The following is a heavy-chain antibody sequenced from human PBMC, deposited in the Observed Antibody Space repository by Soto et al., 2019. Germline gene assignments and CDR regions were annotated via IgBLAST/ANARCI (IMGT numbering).Heavy chain of an antibody. J-gene: IGHJ4*02. Sequence: VQLVESGGGLVKPGGSLRLSCAASGFTFSSYSMNWVRQAPGKGLEWVSSISSSSSYIYYADSVKGRFTISRDNAKNSLYLQMNSLRAEDTAVYYCARDSDRGYSGYAPGRNFDYWGQGTLVTVSS. CDR3: ARDSDRGYSGYAPGRNFDY. D-gene: IGHD5-12*01. CDR1: GFTFSSYS. CDR2: ISSSSSYI. V-gene: IGHV3-21*01.